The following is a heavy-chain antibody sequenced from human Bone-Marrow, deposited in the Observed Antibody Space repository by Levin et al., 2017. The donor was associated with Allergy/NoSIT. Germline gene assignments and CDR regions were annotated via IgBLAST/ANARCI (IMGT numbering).Heavy chain of an antibody. Sequence: GGSLRLSCEASTFTFSDYYMSWVRQAPGKGLEWISSIDSGATTIYYADSVKGRFTISRDDAKKSLFLQMNSLRADDTAVYYCVRVTGRWLEWIDAFDIWGQGTLVTVS. V-gene: IGHV3-11*01. CDR1: TFTFSDYY. J-gene: IGHJ3*02. D-gene: IGHD5-24*01. CDR2: IDSGATTI. CDR3: VRVTGRWLEWIDAFDI.